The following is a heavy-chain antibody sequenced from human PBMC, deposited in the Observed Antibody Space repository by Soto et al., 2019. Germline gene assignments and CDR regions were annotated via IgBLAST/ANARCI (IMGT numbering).Heavy chain of an antibody. D-gene: IGHD3-22*01. CDR2: IYYGGST. V-gene: IGHV4-30-4*01. J-gene: IGHJ6*02. Sequence: PSETLSLTCTVSGGSIRSGDYYWSWIRQPPGKGLEWIGYIYYGGSTYYTPSLKSRLTITIDTSKNQFSLQLSSVTAADTAVYYCARDRGALGFYDSGGYYSYGMDVWGQGTTVTVSS. CDR1: GGSIRSGDYY. CDR3: ARDRGALGFYDSGGYYSYGMDV.